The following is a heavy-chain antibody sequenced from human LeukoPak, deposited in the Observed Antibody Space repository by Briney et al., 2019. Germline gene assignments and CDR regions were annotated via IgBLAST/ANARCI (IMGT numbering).Heavy chain of an antibody. CDR2: IYTSGST. V-gene: IGHV4-61*02. Sequence: PSQTLSLTCTVSGGSISSGSYYWSWIRQPAGKGLEWIGRIYTSGSTNYNPSLKSRVTISVHASKNQFSLKLSSVPPSYPAVYYCARDSWGIAARLDYYYYYMDVWGKGTTVTVSS. CDR3: ARDSWGIAARLDYYYYYMDV. D-gene: IGHD6-6*01. CDR1: GGSISSGSYY. J-gene: IGHJ6*03.